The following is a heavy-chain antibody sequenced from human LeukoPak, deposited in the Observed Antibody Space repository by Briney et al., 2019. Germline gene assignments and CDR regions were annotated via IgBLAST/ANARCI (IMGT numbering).Heavy chain of an antibody. CDR1: GFTFRSHA. CDR3: AKDFRIGYSAHFDY. CDR2: IYENGGTT. Sequence: GGSLRLSCVGSGFTFRSHAMSWVRRAPEKGLEFVSGIYENGGTTYYAGSVKGRFSISRDNSKNTLYLQMDSLRGEDTAVYYCAKDFRIGYSAHFDYWGQGALVTVSS. J-gene: IGHJ4*02. D-gene: IGHD2-21*01. V-gene: IGHV3-23*01.